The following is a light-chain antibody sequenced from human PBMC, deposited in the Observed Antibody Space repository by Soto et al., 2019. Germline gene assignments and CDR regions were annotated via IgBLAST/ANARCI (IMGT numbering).Light chain of an antibody. V-gene: IGLV2-14*03. CDR1: SSDVGGYNY. J-gene: IGLJ3*02. CDR3: SSYTSSGTRM. Sequence: QSVLTQPASVSGSPGQSITISCTGTSSDVGGYNYVSWYQQHPGKAPKLMIYDVNNRPSGISNRFSGSKSGNTASLTISGLQAEDEGDYYCSSYTSSGTRMFGGGTKLTVL. CDR2: DVN.